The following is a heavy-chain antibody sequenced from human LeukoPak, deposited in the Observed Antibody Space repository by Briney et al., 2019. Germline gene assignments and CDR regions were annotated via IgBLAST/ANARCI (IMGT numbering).Heavy chain of an antibody. D-gene: IGHD2-21*01. Sequence: GGALRLSCAASGFTFSSYEMNWLRQAPGKGLEWVSSISSSTSYIYYADSVKGRFTISRDNAKNSLHLQMNSLRADDTAVYYCATNIVGLYYYMDVWGKGTTVTVSS. CDR2: ISSSTSYI. CDR3: ATNIVGLYYYMDV. CDR1: GFTFSSYE. J-gene: IGHJ6*03. V-gene: IGHV3-21*01.